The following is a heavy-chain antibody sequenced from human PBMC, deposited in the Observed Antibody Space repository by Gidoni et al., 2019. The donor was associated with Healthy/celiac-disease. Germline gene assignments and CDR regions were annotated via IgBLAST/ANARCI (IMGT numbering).Heavy chain of an antibody. CDR2: INHSGST. CDR3: ARGTARIAVAGITGRDTARFDY. CDR1: GGSFSGYY. J-gene: IGHJ4*02. D-gene: IGHD6-19*01. V-gene: IGHV4-34*01. Sequence: QVQLQQWGAGLLKPSETLSLTCAVHGGSFSGYYWSWTRQPPGKGLEWIGKINHSGSTNYNPSLKSRVTISVDTSKNQFSLKLSSVTAADTAVYYCARGTARIAVAGITGRDTARFDYWGQGTLVTVSS.